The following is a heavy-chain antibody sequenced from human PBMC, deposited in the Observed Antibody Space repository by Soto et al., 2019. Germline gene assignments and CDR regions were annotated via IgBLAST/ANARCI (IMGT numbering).Heavy chain of an antibody. D-gene: IGHD5-12*01. CDR3: ARDRGYRGYESNWFDP. J-gene: IGHJ5*02. CDR2: AFYTGGT. V-gene: IGHV4-59*01. Sequence: PSETLFLTCNVSDDSITSYYWSWIRQPPGKGLEWIGSAFYTGGTNYNPSLKSRVAISVDASKKQISLKLSSVTAADTAVYYCARDRGYRGYESNWFDPWGQGALVTVSS. CDR1: DDSITSYY.